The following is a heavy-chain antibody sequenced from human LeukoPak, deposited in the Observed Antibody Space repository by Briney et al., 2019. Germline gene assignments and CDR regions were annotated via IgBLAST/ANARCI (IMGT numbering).Heavy chain of an antibody. D-gene: IGHD3-16*01. Sequence: SETLSLTCTVSGGSISSYYWSWIRQPPGKGLEWIGYIYYSGSTNYNPSLKSRVTISVDTSKNQFSLKLSSVTAADTAVYYCARVRLWWFDPWGQGTLVTVSS. J-gene: IGHJ5*02. V-gene: IGHV4-59*01. CDR3: ARVRLWWFDP. CDR1: GGSISSYY. CDR2: IYYSGST.